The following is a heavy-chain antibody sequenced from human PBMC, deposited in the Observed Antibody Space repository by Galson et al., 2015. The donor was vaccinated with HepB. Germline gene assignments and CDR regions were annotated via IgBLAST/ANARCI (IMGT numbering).Heavy chain of an antibody. J-gene: IGHJ6*02. V-gene: IGHV1-18*01. D-gene: IGHD6-13*01. CDR1: GYTFTSYG. CDR3: ARVGLAAAGKTWDYGMDV. Sequence: SVKVSCKASGYTFTSYGISWVRQAPGQGLEWMGWISAYNGNTNYAQKLQGRVTMTTDTSTSTAYMELRSLRSDDTAVYYCARVGLAAAGKTWDYGMDVWGQGTTVTVSS. CDR2: ISAYNGNT.